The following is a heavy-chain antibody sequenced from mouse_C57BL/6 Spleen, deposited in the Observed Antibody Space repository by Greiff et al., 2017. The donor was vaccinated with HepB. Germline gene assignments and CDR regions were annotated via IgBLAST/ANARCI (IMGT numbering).Heavy chain of an antibody. Sequence: EVKLQESGPGLVKPSQSLSLTCSVPGYSITSGYYWNWIRQFPGNKLEWMGYISYDGSNNYNPSLKNRISITRDTSKNQFFLKLNSVTTEDTATYYCAREGLLPAWFAYWGQGTLVTVSA. CDR2: ISYDGSN. J-gene: IGHJ3*01. D-gene: IGHD2-3*01. V-gene: IGHV3-6*01. CDR3: AREGLLPAWFAY. CDR1: GYSITSGYY.